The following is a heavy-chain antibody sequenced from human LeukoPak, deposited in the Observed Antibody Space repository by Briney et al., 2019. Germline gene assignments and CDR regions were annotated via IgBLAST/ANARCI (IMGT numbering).Heavy chain of an antibody. CDR2: IIPILGIA. J-gene: IGHJ6*02. CDR1: GGTFSSYA. V-gene: IGHV1-69*04. Sequence: SVKVSCKASGGTFSSYAISWVRQAPGQGLEWMGRIIPILGIANYAQKFQGRVTITADKSTSTAYMELSSLRSEDTAVYYCASPDILTGYYTVAHYYYGMDVWGQGTTVTVSS. CDR3: ASPDILTGYYTVAHYYYGMDV. D-gene: IGHD3-9*01.